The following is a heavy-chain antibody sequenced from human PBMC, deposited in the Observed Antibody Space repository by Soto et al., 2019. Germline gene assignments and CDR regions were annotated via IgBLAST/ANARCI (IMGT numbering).Heavy chain of an antibody. CDR3: ARQDYDYIFTH. CDR1: GFIVSTYY. J-gene: IGHJ4*02. Sequence: GGSLRLSCAASGFIVSTYYMSWVRQAPGKGLEWVSLIYSSGGTLYADSVKGRFTISRDNSKNTVYLQMNSLRAEDTAVYYCARQDYDYIFTHWGQGALVTFSS. CDR2: IYSSGGT. D-gene: IGHD3-16*01. V-gene: IGHV3-66*04.